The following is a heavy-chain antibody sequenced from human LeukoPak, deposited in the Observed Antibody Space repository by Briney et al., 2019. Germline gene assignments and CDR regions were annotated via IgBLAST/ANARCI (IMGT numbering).Heavy chain of an antibody. V-gene: IGHV3-23*01. CDR2: ISDSGGST. CDR1: GFTFSGYA. J-gene: IGHJ4*02. CDR3: AKIARWGKVTATDGFDY. Sequence: GGSLRLSCAASGFTFSGYAMSWVRQAPGKGLEWVSGISDSGGSTYYADSVKGHLTISRDNTKKTLYLQMNSLRAEDTAVYYCAKIARWGKVTATDGFDYWGQGTQVLVSS. D-gene: IGHD2-21*02.